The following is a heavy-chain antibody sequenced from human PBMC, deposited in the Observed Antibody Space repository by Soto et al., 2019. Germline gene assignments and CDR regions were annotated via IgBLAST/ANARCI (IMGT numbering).Heavy chain of an antibody. J-gene: IGHJ6*02. Sequence: GGSLRLSCAASGFIFSNHAMHWVRQAPGKGLEYVSSIRSNGGSTDYANSVKGRFTISRDNSENTLYLQMASLRVEDMAVYYCARGSSMDGFKYYGMDVWGQGTTVTVSS. CDR1: GFIFSNHA. V-gene: IGHV3-64*01. CDR2: IRSNGGST. CDR3: ARGSSMDGFKYYGMDV. D-gene: IGHD3-10*01.